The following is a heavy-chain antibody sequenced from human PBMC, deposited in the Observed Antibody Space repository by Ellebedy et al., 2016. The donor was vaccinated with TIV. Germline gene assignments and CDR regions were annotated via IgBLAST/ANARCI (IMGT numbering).Heavy chain of an antibody. V-gene: IGHV1-69*13. CDR2: IIPIFGTA. CDR1: GGTFSSYA. Sequence: AASVKVSCKASGGTFSSYAISWVRQAPGQGLEWMGGIIPIFGTANYAQKFQGRVTITADESTSTAYMELSSLRSEDTAVYYCARDEYGSGSPPTSYYGMDVWGQGTTVTVSS. CDR3: ARDEYGSGSPPTSYYGMDV. J-gene: IGHJ6*02. D-gene: IGHD3-10*01.